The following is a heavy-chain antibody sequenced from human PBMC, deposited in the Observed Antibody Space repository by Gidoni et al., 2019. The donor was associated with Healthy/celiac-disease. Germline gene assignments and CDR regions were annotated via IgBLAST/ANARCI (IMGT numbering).Heavy chain of an antibody. Sequence: QVQLVQSGAEVKKPGSSVKVSCKASGGPFSSYAISWVRPAPGQGLEGMGGIIPIFGTANYAQKFQGRVTITADESTSTAYMELSSLRSEDTAVYYCARGPQGYSGYDSPSVFGYYYYMDVWGKGTTVTVSS. J-gene: IGHJ6*03. CDR1: GGPFSSYA. CDR2: IIPIFGTA. D-gene: IGHD5-12*01. CDR3: ARGPQGYSGYDSPSVFGYYYYMDV. V-gene: IGHV1-69*01.